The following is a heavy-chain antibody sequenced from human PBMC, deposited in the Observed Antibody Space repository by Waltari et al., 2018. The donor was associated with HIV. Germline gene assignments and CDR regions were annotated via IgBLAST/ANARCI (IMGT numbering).Heavy chain of an antibody. V-gene: IGHV1-69*02. CDR2: IIPILGIA. J-gene: IGHJ4*02. Sequence: QVQLVQSGAEVKKPGSSVKVSCKASGGTFSSYTISWVRQAPGQGLEWMGRIIPILGIANYAQKCQGRVTITADKSTSTAYMELSSLISEDTAVYYCARVGVGYYFDYWGQGTLVTVSS. CDR3: ARVGVGYYFDY. CDR1: GGTFSSYT. D-gene: IGHD3-16*01.